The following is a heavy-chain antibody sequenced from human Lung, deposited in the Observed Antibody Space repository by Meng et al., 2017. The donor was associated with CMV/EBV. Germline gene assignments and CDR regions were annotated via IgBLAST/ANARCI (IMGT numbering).Heavy chain of an antibody. J-gene: IGHJ6*02. CDR2: ISYDGKDT. V-gene: IGHV3-30-3*02. CDR3: AKNYNPNPLYYYVVDV. Sequence: GGSLRLXCEASGFTFSRFSLHWVRQAPGKGLEWVAVISYDGKDTHYADSVKGQFTISRDNYKSTLYLQMNSLRPEDTADYYCAKNYNPNPLYYYVVDVWGRGTXVTVSS. D-gene: IGHD1-1*01. CDR1: GFTFSRFS.